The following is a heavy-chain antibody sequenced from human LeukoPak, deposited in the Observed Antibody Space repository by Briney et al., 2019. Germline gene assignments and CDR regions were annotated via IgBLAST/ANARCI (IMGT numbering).Heavy chain of an antibody. Sequence: GGSLRLSCAASGFTVSSNHMSWVRQAPGKGLQGVSIIYSCGTTYYADSVKGRFTISRDNSKNTLYLQMNTLRAEDTAVYYCARDADYGGSPGAFDVWGRGTIVTVSS. V-gene: IGHV3-53*01. CDR3: ARDADYGGSPGAFDV. D-gene: IGHD4-23*01. CDR1: GFTVSSNH. J-gene: IGHJ3*01. CDR2: IYSCGTT.